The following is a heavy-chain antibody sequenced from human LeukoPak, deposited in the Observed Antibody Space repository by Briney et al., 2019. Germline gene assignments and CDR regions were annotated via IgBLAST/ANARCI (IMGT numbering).Heavy chain of an antibody. CDR2: ISSSGSTI. V-gene: IGHV3-11*01. CDR1: GFTFSDYY. J-gene: IGHJ4*02. CDR3: ARDCSSTSCYHNFDY. Sequence: GGSLRLSCAASGFTFSDYYMSRVRQAPGKGLEWGSYISSSGSTIYYADSVKGRFTISRDNAKNSLYLQMNSLRAEDTAVYYCARDCSSTSCYHNFDYWGQGTLVTVSS. D-gene: IGHD2-2*01.